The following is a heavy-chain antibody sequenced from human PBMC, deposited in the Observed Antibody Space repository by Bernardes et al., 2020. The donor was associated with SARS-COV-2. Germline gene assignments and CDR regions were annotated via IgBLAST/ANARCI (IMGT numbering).Heavy chain of an antibody. D-gene: IGHD2-15*01. CDR3: ARNRAQGYCSGGNCYSKSHWFDP. V-gene: IGHV4-59*11. J-gene: IGHJ5*02. Sequence: SETLSLTCSVSGGSISGLYWSWIRQPPGKGLEWIGYIYSSGSTNYNPSLKSRVSISLDTSKNQFSLKLSSVTAADTAVYYCARNRAQGYCSGGNCYSKSHWFDPWGRGTLVTVSS. CDR1: GGSISGLY. CDR2: IYSSGST.